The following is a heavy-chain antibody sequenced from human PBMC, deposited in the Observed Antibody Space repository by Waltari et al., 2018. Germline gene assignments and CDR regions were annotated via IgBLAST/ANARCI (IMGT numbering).Heavy chain of an antibody. D-gene: IGHD6-19*01. CDR3: ARDLVGSGWSIDY. Sequence: QVQLVQSGAEVKEPGASVKVSCKASGYTFTRHYIHWVRQAPGQGLEWMVRITPHTGGTYYSQKFQGRVTMTRDMSITTAYMEVSSLRSDDTAVYYCARDLVGSGWSIDYWGQGTLVTVSS. J-gene: IGHJ4*02. V-gene: IGHV1-2*06. CDR1: GYTFTRHY. CDR2: ITPHTGGT.